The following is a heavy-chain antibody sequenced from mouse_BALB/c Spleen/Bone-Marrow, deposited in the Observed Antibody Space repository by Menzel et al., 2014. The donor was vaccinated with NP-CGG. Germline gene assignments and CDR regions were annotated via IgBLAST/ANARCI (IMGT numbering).Heavy chain of an antibody. Sequence: QVQLQQSGAELVRPGSSVKISCKASGYVFTDYWMNWLRQWPGQGLEWIGQIFPVNADTNYKANFKDKVTLTADKSSTTAYMQLNSLTSEDSAVYFCARFATGSFAYWGQGTLVTVSA. CDR1: GYVFTDYW. V-gene: IGHV1-80*01. D-gene: IGHD1-1*01. CDR3: ARFATGSFAY. CDR2: IFPVNADT. J-gene: IGHJ3*01.